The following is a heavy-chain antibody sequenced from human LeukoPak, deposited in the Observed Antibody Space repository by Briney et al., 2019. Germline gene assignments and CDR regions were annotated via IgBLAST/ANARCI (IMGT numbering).Heavy chain of an antibody. V-gene: IGHV3-33*06. CDR2: IWYGGSNK. CDR3: AKDSTVGSFLFDY. CDR1: GFTFSSYG. D-gene: IGHD4-23*01. J-gene: IGHJ4*02. Sequence: AGRSLRLSCAASGFTFSSYGMHWVRQAPGKGLEWVAVIWYGGSNKYYADSVKGRFTISRDNSKNTLYLQMNSLRAEDTAVYYCAKDSTVGSFLFDYWGQGTLVTVSS.